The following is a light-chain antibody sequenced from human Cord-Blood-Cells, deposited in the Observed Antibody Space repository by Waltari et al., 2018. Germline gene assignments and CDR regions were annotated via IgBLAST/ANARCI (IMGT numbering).Light chain of an antibody. CDR1: SSDAGGYNY. CDR2: DVS. J-gene: IGLJ1*01. V-gene: IGLV2-11*01. CDR3: CSYAGSYTYV. Sequence: RSVSGSPGQSVTISCTGTSSDAGGYNYVSWYQQHPGKAPKLMIYDVSKRPSGVPDRFSGSKSGNTASLTISGLQAEDEADYYCCSYAGSYTYVFGTGTKVTVL.